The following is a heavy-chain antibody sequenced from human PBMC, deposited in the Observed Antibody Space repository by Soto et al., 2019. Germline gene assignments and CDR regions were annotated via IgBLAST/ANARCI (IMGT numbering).Heavy chain of an antibody. CDR2: INPNSGGT. J-gene: IGHJ5*02. Sequence: ASVKVSCKASGYTFTGYYMHWVRQAPGQGLEWMGWINPNSGGTDYAQKFQGWVTMTRDTSISTAYMELSRLRSDDTAVYYCARESRSSVGGRWFDPWGQGTLVTVSS. CDR1: GYTFTGYY. V-gene: IGHV1-2*04. D-gene: IGHD6-6*01. CDR3: ARESRSSVGGRWFDP.